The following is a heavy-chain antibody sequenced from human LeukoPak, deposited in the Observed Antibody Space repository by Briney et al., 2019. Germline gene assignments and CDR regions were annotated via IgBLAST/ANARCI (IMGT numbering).Heavy chain of an antibody. V-gene: IGHV4-34*01. Sequence: SETLSLTCAVYGGSFSGYYWSWIRQPPGKGLEWIGEINHSGSTNYNPSLKSRVTISVDTSKNQFSLKLSSVTAADTAVYYCARGGRRMATATDYWGQGTLVTVSS. CDR2: INHSGST. J-gene: IGHJ4*02. CDR3: ARGGRRMATATDY. D-gene: IGHD5-24*01. CDR1: GGSFSGYY.